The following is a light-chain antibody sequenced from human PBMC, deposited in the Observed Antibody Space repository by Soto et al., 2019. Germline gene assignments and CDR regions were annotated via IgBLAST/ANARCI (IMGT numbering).Light chain of an antibody. J-gene: IGLJ1*01. CDR1: SSDVGSYNL. Sequence: QSALTQAASVSGSPGQSITISCTGTSSDVGSYNLVSWYQQHPGKAPKLMIYEGNKRPSGVSNRFSGSKSANTASLTISGLQTEDEADYYCCSYAGTNTFVFGIGTKLTVL. CDR2: EGN. CDR3: CSYAGTNTFV. V-gene: IGLV2-23*01.